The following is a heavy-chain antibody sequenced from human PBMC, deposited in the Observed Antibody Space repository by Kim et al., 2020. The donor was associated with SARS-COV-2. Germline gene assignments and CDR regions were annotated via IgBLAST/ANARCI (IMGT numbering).Heavy chain of an antibody. Sequence: SVKVSCKASGFTFTSSAVQWVRQARGQRLEWIGWIVVGSGNTNYAQKFQERVTITRDMSTSTAYMELSSLRSEDTAVYYCAAVEGCSSGSCYYYYGMDVWGQGTTVTVSS. CDR2: IVVGSGNT. V-gene: IGHV1-58*01. D-gene: IGHD2-15*01. J-gene: IGHJ6*02. CDR1: GFTFTSSA. CDR3: AAVEGCSSGSCYYYYGMDV.